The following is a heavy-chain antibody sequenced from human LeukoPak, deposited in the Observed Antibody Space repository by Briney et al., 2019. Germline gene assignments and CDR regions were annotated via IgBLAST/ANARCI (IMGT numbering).Heavy chain of an antibody. CDR2: ISYDGSNK. CDR3: ASASRDILTGYRYYFDY. D-gene: IGHD3-9*01. CDR1: GFTFSSYA. V-gene: IGHV3-30-3*01. J-gene: IGHJ4*02. Sequence: GGSLRLSCAASGFTFSSYAIHWVRQAPGKGLEWVAVISYDGSNKYYADSVKGRFTISRDNSKNTLYLQMNSLRAEDTAVYYCASASRDILTGYRYYFDYWGQGTLVTVSS.